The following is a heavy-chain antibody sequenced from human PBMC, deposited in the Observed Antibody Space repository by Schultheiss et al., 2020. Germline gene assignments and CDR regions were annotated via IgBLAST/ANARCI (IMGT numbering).Heavy chain of an antibody. CDR1: GGTFSSYA. J-gene: IGHJ6*02. CDR3: ARLNDILTGFGYYYGMDV. Sequence: SVKVSFKASGGTFSSYAISWVRQAPGQGLEWMGGIIPIFGTANYAQKFQGRVTITADESTSTAYMELSSLRSEDTAVYYCARLNDILTGFGYYYGMDVWGQGTTVTVSS. V-gene: IGHV1-69*13. CDR2: IIPIFGTA. D-gene: IGHD3-9*01.